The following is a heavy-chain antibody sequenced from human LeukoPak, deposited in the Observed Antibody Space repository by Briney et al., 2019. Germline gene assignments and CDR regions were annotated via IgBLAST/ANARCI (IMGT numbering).Heavy chain of an antibody. CDR2: IKQDGSEK. Sequence: GGSLRLSCAASGFTFSSYWMSWVRQAPGKGLEWVANIKQDGSEKYYVDSVKGRFTISRDNAKNSLYLQMNSLRAEDTAVYYCARVLPWFGELFSYYFDYWGQGTLVTVSS. CDR1: GFTFSSYW. CDR3: ARVLPWFGELFSYYFDY. D-gene: IGHD3-10*01. J-gene: IGHJ4*02. V-gene: IGHV3-7*03.